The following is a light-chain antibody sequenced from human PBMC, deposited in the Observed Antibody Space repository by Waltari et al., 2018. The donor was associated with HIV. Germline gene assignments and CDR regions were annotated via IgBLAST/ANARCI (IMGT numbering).Light chain of an antibody. J-gene: IGKJ1*01. CDR3: LQYRDYPRT. CDR2: GAS. V-gene: IGKV1-17*01. CDR1: QDIGND. Sequence: DIQMTQSPSSLSAAVGDKVTITCRASQDIGNDLGWYQQRPGEAPKRLIFGASTLQGWVPIRFSGSGSGTEFTLTIHSLQTEDFATYFCLQYRDYPRTFGQGTKLEI.